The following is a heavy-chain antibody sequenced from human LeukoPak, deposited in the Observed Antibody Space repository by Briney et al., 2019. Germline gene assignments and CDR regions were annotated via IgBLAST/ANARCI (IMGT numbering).Heavy chain of an antibody. V-gene: IGHV4-59*01. CDR1: GGSISSYY. CDR3: AREGLGYYGSGSQKNWFDP. CDR2: IYYSGST. D-gene: IGHD3-10*01. J-gene: IGHJ5*02. Sequence: SETLSLTCTVSGGSISSYYWSWIRQPPGKGLERIGYIYYSGSTNYNPSLKSRVTISVDTSKNQFSLKLSSVTAADTAVYYCAREGLGYYGSGSQKNWFDPWGQGTLVTVSS.